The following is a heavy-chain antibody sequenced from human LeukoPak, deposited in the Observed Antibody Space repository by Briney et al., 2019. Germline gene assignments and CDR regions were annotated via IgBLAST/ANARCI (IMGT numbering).Heavy chain of an antibody. CDR1: GFTFSSYA. CDR2: ISGSGGST. Sequence: GGSLRLSCAASGFTFSSYAMSWVRQAPGKGLEWVSAISGSGGSTYYADSVKGRFTISRDNSRNTVYLQMNSLRAEDTAVYYCAKGSQWYEDYWGQGTLVTVSS. D-gene: IGHD2-15*01. V-gene: IGHV3-23*01. CDR3: AKGSQWYEDY. J-gene: IGHJ4*02.